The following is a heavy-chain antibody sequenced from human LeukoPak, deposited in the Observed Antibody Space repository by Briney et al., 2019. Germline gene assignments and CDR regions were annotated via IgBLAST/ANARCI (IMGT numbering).Heavy chain of an antibody. J-gene: IGHJ4*02. CDR3: ASNPGTGDRGIY. Sequence: PGGSLRLSCAASGFTFSNYGMHWVRQAPGKGLEWVAFIEHYGSNEFYADSVRGRFTISRDSSKNTLYLQMSSLRTEDTAVYYCASNPGTGDRGIYWGQGTLVTVSS. CDR2: IEHYGSNE. V-gene: IGHV3-30*02. CDR1: GFTFSNYG. D-gene: IGHD2-8*02.